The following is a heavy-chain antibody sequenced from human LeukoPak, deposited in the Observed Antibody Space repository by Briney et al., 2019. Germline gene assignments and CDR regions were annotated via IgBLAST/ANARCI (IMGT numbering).Heavy chain of an antibody. CDR2: IYYSGST. Sequence: PSETLSLTCAVYGGSFSSYYWSWIRQPPGKGLEWIGYIYYSGSTNYNPSLKSRVTISVDTSKNQFSLKLSSVTAADTAVYYCARANRQLWSPNWFDPWGQGTLVTVSS. CDR1: GGSFSSYY. J-gene: IGHJ5*02. V-gene: IGHV4-59*01. D-gene: IGHD5-18*01. CDR3: ARANRQLWSPNWFDP.